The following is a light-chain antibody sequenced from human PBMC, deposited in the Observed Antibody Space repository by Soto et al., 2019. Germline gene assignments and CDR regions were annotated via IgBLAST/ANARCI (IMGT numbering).Light chain of an antibody. J-gene: IGKJ5*01. Sequence: EIVMTQSPATLSVSPGERATLSCRASQSVSSDLAWYQQKPGQAPRLLIYGASTRATGIPARFSGSGSGTDFTLTISSLQSEDFAVYYCQNYNNWATFCQGSRLEIK. CDR3: QNYNNWAT. CDR2: GAS. V-gene: IGKV3-15*01. CDR1: QSVSSD.